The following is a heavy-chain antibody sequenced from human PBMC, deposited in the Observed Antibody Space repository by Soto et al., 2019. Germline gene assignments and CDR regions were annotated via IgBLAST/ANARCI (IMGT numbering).Heavy chain of an antibody. CDR1: GFTFSDYY. J-gene: IGHJ6*02. V-gene: IGHV3-11*06. D-gene: IGHD4-4*01. CDR3: ARGDYSNYFGTSYYYGMDV. Sequence: GGSLRLSCAASGFTFSDYYMSWIRQAPGKGLEWVSYISSSSSYTNYADSVKGRFTISRDNAKNSLYLQMNSLRAEDTAVYYCARGDYSNYFGTSYYYGMDVWGQGTTVTVSS. CDR2: ISSSSSYT.